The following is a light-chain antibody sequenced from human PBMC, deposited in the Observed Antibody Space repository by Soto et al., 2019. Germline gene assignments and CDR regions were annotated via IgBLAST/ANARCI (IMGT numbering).Light chain of an antibody. V-gene: IGKV1-9*01. J-gene: IGKJ4*01. CDR3: QQVNSYPLT. CDR2: GTS. CDR1: QDISHY. Sequence: DIQLTQSPSFLSASVGDRVTISCRASQDISHYLAWYQQKPGKAPKFLIYGTSTLQSGVPSRFSGSGAGTEFALTISSLQPEDFATYYCQQVNSYPLTLGGGTKVDIK.